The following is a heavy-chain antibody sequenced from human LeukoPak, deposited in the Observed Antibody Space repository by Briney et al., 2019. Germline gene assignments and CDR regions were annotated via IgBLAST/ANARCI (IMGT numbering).Heavy chain of an antibody. CDR1: GFTFSSYG. D-gene: IGHD3-22*01. CDR2: IRFDGSNK. V-gene: IGHV3-30*02. CDR3: EKAGPYDSSGFDYDY. Sequence: GGSLRLSCAASGFTFSSYGMHWVRQAPGKGLEWVAFIRFDGSNKYYADSVKGTFTISRNNSKHTLYTQMTSLKAEDTAVYYCEKAGPYDSSGFDYDYWGQGTLVTVSS. J-gene: IGHJ4*02.